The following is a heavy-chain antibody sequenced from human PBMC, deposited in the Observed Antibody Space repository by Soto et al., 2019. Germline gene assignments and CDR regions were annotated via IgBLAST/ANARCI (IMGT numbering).Heavy chain of an antibody. V-gene: IGHV3-23*01. CDR2: ISGGGSNT. D-gene: IGHD4-4*01. CDR3: AKDSNKYSSSLRGRYFDY. J-gene: IGHJ4*02. Sequence: GSLRLSCAASGFPFSSYVMSWVRQAPGKGLEWVSGISGGGSNTFYADYVKGRFTISRDNSKNTLLLQMNSLGAEDTAVYYCAKDSNKYSSSLRGRYFDYWGQGIGVTVSS. CDR1: GFPFSSYV.